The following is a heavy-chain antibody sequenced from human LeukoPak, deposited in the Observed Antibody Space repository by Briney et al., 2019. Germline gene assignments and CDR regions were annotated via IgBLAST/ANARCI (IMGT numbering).Heavy chain of an antibody. Sequence: GGSLRLSCAASGFTFSSYGMHWVRQAPGKGLEWVAVISYDGSNKYYADSVKGRFTISRDNSKNTLYLQMNSLRAEDTAVYYCAKDGAAAGSPRFDYWGQGTLVTVSP. J-gene: IGHJ4*02. D-gene: IGHD6-13*01. CDR1: GFTFSSYG. CDR3: AKDGAAAGSPRFDY. CDR2: ISYDGSNK. V-gene: IGHV3-30*18.